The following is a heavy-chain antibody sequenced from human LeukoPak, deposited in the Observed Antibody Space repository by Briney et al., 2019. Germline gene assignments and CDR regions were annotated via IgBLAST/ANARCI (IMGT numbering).Heavy chain of an antibody. CDR1: GYSFTNHW. J-gene: IGHJ4*02. D-gene: IGHD3-10*01. V-gene: IGHV5-51*01. CDR3: ARRDYYGSGGYYGNFDY. CDR2: IYPGDSHT. Sequence: GESLKISCKSSGYSFTNHWIGWVRQMPGKGLEWMGVIYPGDSHTRYGPSFQGQVTISADKSISTAYLQWSSLKASDTAMYYCARRDYYGSGGYYGNFDYWGQGTLVTVSS.